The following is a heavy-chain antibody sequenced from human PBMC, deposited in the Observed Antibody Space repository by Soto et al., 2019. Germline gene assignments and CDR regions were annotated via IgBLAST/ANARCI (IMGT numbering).Heavy chain of an antibody. CDR3: ARTNYYDSSGYPGDWLDP. J-gene: IGHJ5*02. V-gene: IGHV1-18*01. CDR1: GYTFTSYG. Sequence: ASVKVSCKASGYTFTSYGISWVRQAPGQGLEWMGWISAYNGNTNYAQKLQGRVTMTTDTSTSTAYMELRSLRSDDTAVYYCARTNYYDSSGYPGDWLDPWGQGTLVTVSS. D-gene: IGHD3-22*01. CDR2: ISAYNGNT.